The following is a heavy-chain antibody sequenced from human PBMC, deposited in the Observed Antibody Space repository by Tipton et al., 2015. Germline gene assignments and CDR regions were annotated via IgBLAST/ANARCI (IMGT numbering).Heavy chain of an antibody. V-gene: IGHV3-21*06. CDR1: GFTFNKYN. CDR2: ISSSGTYI. J-gene: IGHJ4*02. D-gene: IGHD3-16*01. Sequence: SLRLSCAASGFTFNKYNMNWVRQAPGKGLEWVSSISSSGTYIYYADSVKGRFTISRDNPKNTLYLQLNSLKAEDTAIYYCAKLNYVWGKVGGYLDYWGQGTLVTVSS. CDR3: AKLNYVWGKVGGYLDY.